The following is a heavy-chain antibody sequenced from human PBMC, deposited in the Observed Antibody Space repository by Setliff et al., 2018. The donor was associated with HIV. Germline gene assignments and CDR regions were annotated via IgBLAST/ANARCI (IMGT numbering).Heavy chain of an antibody. CDR2: INPSGGRT. Sequence: ASVKVSCKASGYTFTRNQIHWVRQAPGQGLEWMGIINPSGGRTTYAQKFQGRVTMTRATSTSTVYMELSSLTSEDTAVYFCARGSRITVVSVLIYSRFDYWGQGTLVTVSS. V-gene: IGHV1-46*01. CDR1: GYTFTRNQ. J-gene: IGHJ4*02. D-gene: IGHD3-3*01. CDR3: ARGSRITVVSVLIYSRFDY.